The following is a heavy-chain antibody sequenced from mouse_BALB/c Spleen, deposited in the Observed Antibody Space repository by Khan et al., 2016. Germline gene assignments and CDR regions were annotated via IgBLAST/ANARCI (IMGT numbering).Heavy chain of an antibody. V-gene: IGHV4-1*02. D-gene: IGHD1-1*01. J-gene: IGHJ3*01. CDR1: GFAFSRYW. CDR2: INSDSSTI. CDR3: ANRVSYSCLAY. Sequence: EVKLVESGGGLVQPGGSLKLSCAASGFAFSRYWMSWVRQAPGKGLEWIGEINSDSSTINYTPSLKDKFIISRDNDKNTLYLQMSKVTSVDTALYYCANRVSYSCLAYWGQGTRVTVST.